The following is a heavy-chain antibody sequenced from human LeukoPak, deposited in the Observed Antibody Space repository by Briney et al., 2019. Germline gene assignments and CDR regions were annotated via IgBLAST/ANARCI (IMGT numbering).Heavy chain of an antibody. J-gene: IGHJ4*02. CDR2: ISSSSSTI. V-gene: IGHV3-48*01. D-gene: IGHD1-1*01. Sequence: VGSLRLSCAASGFTFSSYSMNWVRQAPGKGLEWVSYISSSSSTIYYADSVKGRFTISRDNSKNSLFVQMNSLRAEDTAVYFCAKSRSGSANWALQIFDNWGQGTLVTVSS. CDR1: GFTFSSYS. CDR3: AKSRSGSANWALQIFDN.